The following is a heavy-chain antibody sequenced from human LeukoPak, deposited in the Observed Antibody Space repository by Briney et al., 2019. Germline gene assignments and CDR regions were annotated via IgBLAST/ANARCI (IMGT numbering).Heavy chain of an antibody. CDR1: GYSFTSYW. CDR2: IYPGDSET. CDR3: ARLLGEDYYGSGSYQDP. J-gene: IGHJ5*02. Sequence: GESLKISCKGSGYSFTSYWIGWVRQMPGKGLEWMGIIYPGDSETRYSSSFQGQVTISADKSTSTAYLQWSSLKASDSAMYYCARLLGEDYYGSGSYQDPWGQGTLVTVSS. D-gene: IGHD3-10*01. V-gene: IGHV5-51*01.